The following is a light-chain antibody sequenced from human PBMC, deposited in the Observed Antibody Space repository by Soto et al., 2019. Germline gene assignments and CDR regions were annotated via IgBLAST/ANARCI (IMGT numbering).Light chain of an antibody. Sequence: QSALTQPASVSGSPGQSITISCTGTSSDVGGYNYVSWYQQHPGKAPKLMIYDVRNRPSGVSNRFSGSKSVNTASLTISWLQAEDEADYYCSSYTTISTYDFGTGTKVTV. CDR1: SSDVGGYNY. CDR3: SSYTTISTYD. V-gene: IGLV2-14*01. CDR2: DVR. J-gene: IGLJ1*01.